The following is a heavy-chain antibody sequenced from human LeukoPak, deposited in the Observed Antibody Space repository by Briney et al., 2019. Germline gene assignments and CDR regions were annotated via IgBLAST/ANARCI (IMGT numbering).Heavy chain of an antibody. CDR2: IQYDGSNK. J-gene: IGHJ4*02. CDR3: AKDLEPAYFDY. CDR1: GFTFSSYG. D-gene: IGHD1-14*01. V-gene: IGHV3-30*02. Sequence: GGSLRLSCAASGFTFSSYGIHWVRQAPGKGLEWVTFIQYDGSNKYYADSVKGRFTISRDNSKNTPYLQMNSLRAEDTAVYYCAKDLEPAYFDYWGQGTLVTVSS.